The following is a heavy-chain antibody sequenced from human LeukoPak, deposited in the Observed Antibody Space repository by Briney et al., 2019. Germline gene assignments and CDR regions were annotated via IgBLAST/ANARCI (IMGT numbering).Heavy chain of an antibody. Sequence: GGSLRLSCAASGFTFSGYTMNWVRQAPGKGLEWVSSISSSSSYIYYADSVKGRFTISRDNAKKSLYLQMNSLRAEDTAVYYCARVLRGGYLDYWGQGTLVTVSS. CDR1: GFTFSGYT. CDR3: ARVLRGGYLDY. V-gene: IGHV3-21*01. CDR2: ISSSSSYI. J-gene: IGHJ4*02. D-gene: IGHD3-3*01.